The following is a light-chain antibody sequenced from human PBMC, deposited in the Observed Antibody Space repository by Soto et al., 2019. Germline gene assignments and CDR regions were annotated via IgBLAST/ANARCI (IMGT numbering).Light chain of an antibody. Sequence: QSVLTQPPSVSGAPGQRVTISCTGSSSNIGAGYDVHWYQQLPGTAPKLLIYINRNRPSGVPDRFSGSKSGTSASLAITGLQAEDEADYYCQSYYSSLSGYVFGTGTKVTVL. V-gene: IGLV1-40*01. J-gene: IGLJ1*01. CDR1: SSNIGAGYD. CDR3: QSYYSSLSGYV. CDR2: INR.